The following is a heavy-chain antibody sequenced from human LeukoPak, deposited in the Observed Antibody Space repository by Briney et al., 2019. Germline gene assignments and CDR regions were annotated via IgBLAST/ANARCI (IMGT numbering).Heavy chain of an antibody. J-gene: IGHJ4*02. CDR1: GFTFSSYA. CDR3: AKDDGQLWFGKQNYFDY. CDR2: ISGSDGYT. V-gene: IGHV3-23*01. D-gene: IGHD3-10*01. Sequence: GGSLRLSCAASGFTFSSYAMSWVRQAPGKGLEWASTISGSDGYTYYADSVKGRFTISRDNSKNTLYLQMNSLRAEDTAVYYCAKDDGQLWFGKQNYFDYWGQGTLVTVSS.